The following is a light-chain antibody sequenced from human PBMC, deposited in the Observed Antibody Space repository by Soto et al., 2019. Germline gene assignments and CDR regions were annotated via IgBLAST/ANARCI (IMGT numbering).Light chain of an antibody. CDR2: DNH. V-gene: IGLV1-51*01. J-gene: IGLJ3*02. CDR1: SSNIGNNY. CDR3: GTWDSSLSGL. Sequence: QSVLTQPPSVSAAPGQKVTISCSGSSSNIGNNYVSWYQQLPGTAPKLLIYDNHKRPSGIPDRFSGAKSGTSATLGITGLQTGDEADYYCGTWDSSLSGLFGGGTKVTVL.